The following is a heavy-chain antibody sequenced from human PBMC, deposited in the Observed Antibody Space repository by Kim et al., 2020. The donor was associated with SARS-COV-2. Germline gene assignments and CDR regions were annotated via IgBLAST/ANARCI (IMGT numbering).Heavy chain of an antibody. J-gene: IGHJ4*02. V-gene: IGHV3-11*05. D-gene: IGHD3-10*01. CDR3: ARAPLTMVRGVISFDY. Sequence: GGSLRLSCAASGFTFSDYYMSWIRQAPGKGLEWVSYISSSSSYTNYADSVKGRFTISRDNAKNSLYLQMNSLRAEDTAVYYCARAPLTMVRGVISFDYWGQGTLVTVSS. CDR1: GFTFSDYY. CDR2: ISSSSSYT.